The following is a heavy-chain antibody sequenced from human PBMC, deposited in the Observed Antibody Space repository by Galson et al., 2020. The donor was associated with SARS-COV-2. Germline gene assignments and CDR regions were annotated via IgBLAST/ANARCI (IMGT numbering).Heavy chain of an antibody. D-gene: IGHD6-13*01. V-gene: IGHV4-4*02. CDR2: IYHTGTT. CDR1: GGSISNNNW. J-gene: IGHJ5*02. Sequence: SETLSLTCVVSGGSISNNNWWSWVRQPPGTGLEWIGEIYHTGTTNDNPSLERRVIISVDKSKNQFSLRLRSVTAADTAVYYCARDGAGAAAGTGGLSSWGQGTLVTVSS. CDR3: ARDGAGAAAGTGGLSS.